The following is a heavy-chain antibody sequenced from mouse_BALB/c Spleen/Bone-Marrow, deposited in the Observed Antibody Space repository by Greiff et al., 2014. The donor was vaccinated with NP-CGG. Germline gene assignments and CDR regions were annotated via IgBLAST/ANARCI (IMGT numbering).Heavy chain of an antibody. Sequence: QVHVKQSGPELVKPGASVKMSCKASGYSFTSYYIHWVKQRPGQGLEWIGWIFPGSDNTKYNEKFKGKATPTADTSSSTAYMHLSSLTSEDSAVYFCARDWDEYYFDYWGQGTTLTVSS. CDR3: ARDWDEYYFDY. CDR2: IFPGSDNT. V-gene: IGHV1-66*01. CDR1: GYSFTSYY. D-gene: IGHD4-1*01. J-gene: IGHJ2*01.